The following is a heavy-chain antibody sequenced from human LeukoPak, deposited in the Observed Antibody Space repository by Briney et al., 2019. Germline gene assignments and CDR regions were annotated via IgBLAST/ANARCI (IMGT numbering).Heavy chain of an antibody. J-gene: IGHJ2*01. CDR3: AKMSFLGYCSSTSCYEGFKYFDL. D-gene: IGHD2-2*01. V-gene: IGHV3-9*01. Sequence: PGGSLRLSCAASGFTFDDYAMHWVRQAPGKGLEWVSGNSWNSGSIGYADSVKGRFTISRDNAKNSLYLQMNSLRAEDTALYYCAKMSFLGYCSSTSCYEGFKYFDLWGRGTLVTVSS. CDR1: GFTFDDYA. CDR2: NSWNSGSI.